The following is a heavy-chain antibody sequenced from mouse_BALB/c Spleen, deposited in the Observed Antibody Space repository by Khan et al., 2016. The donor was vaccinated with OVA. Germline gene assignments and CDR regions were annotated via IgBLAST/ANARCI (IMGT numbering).Heavy chain of an antibody. J-gene: IGHJ1*01. CDR1: GYTFTSYD. V-gene: IGHV1-85*01. D-gene: IGHD1-1*02. CDR3: ARHYYGGNLYWYFDV. CDR2: IFPGDDST. Sequence: QVQLQQSGAELVKPGASVKLSCKASGYTFTSYDINWVRQRPEQGLEWLGWIFPGDDSTKYNEKFTGMATLTTDKSYSTAYMQLSRLTSEESAVYCGARHYYGGNLYWYFDVWGAGTTVTVSS.